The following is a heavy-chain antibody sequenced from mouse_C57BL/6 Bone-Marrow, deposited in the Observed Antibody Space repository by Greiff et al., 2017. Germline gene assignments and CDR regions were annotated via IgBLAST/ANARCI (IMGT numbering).Heavy chain of an antibody. CDR2: IDPENGDT. CDR3: TMGLFDY. J-gene: IGHJ2*01. V-gene: IGHV14-4*01. D-gene: IGHD2-4*01. CDR1: GFNIKDDY. Sequence: EVKLVESGAELVRPGASVKLSCTASGFNIKDDYMHWVKQRPEQGLEWIGWIDPENGDTEYASKFQSKATITADTSSNTAYLQLSSLTSEDTAVYYCTMGLFDYWGQGTTLTVSS.